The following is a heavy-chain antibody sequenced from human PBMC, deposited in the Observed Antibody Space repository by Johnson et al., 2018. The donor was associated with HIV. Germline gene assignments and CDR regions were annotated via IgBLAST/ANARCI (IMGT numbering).Heavy chain of an antibody. J-gene: IGHJ3*02. D-gene: IGHD1-26*01. CDR3: ARDKGGRVGYDAFDI. Sequence: QEQLVLSGGGLVRPGGSLRLSCAASGFTFSNYGMHWVRQAPGKGLEWVAVISYDGSNKYYADSVRGRFTISRDNSKNTLYLQMNSLRAEDTAVYYCARDKGGRVGYDAFDIWGQGTMVTVSS. V-gene: IGHV3-30*03. CDR1: GFTFSNYG. CDR2: ISYDGSNK.